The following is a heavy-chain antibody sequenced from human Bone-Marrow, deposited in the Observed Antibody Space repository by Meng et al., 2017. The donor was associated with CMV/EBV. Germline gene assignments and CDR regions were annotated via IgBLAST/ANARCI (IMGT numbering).Heavy chain of an antibody. Sequence: GESLKISCAASGFTFSSYSMNWVRQAPGKGLEWVSSISSSSSYIYYADSVKGRFTISRDNAKNSLYLQMNSPRAEDTAVYYCARAPVPAGLNWFDPWGQGTLVTVSS. D-gene: IGHD2-2*01. V-gene: IGHV3-21*01. CDR1: GFTFSSYS. CDR2: ISSSSSYI. CDR3: ARAPVPAGLNWFDP. J-gene: IGHJ5*02.